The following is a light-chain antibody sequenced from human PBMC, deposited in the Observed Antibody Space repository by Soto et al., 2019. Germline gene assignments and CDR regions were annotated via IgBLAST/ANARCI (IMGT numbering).Light chain of an antibody. CDR3: SSYTSISTYV. CDR1: SSDVGGYNF. V-gene: IGLV2-14*01. J-gene: IGLJ1*01. CDR2: DVT. Sequence: QYALTQPASVSGSPGQSITISCTGTSSDVGGYNFVSWYQQHPDKAPKLMIYDVTNRPSGVSNRFPGSKSGNTASLTISGLQAEDKADYYCSSYTSISTYVFGTGTKVTVL.